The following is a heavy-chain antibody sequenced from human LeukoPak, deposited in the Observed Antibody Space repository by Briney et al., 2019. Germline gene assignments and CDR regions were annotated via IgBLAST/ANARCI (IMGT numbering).Heavy chain of an antibody. D-gene: IGHD4-23*01. V-gene: IGHV4-38-2*02. J-gene: IGHJ4*02. CDR3: ARDRLRWPKIDY. Sequence: SETLSLTCTVSGYSISSGYYWGWIRQPPGKGLEWIGSIYHSGSTYYNPSLKSRVTISVDTSKNQFSLKLSSVTAADTAVYYCARDRLRWPKIDYWDQGILVTVSS. CDR2: IYHSGST. CDR1: GYSISSGYY.